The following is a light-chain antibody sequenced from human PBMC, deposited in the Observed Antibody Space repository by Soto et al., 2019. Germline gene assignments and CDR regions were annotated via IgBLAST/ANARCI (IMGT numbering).Light chain of an antibody. CDR3: TSWTSTSTYV. V-gene: IGLV2-14*03. CDR2: DVF. J-gene: IGLJ1*01. Sequence: SALTQDASVSGSPGQSITISCTGTSSDVGGFNYVSWYQQHPGKAPKLMIYDVFTRPSGVSNRFSGSKSGNTASLTISALQAEDEADYYCTSWTSTSTYVFGSGTKLTVL. CDR1: SSDVGGFNY.